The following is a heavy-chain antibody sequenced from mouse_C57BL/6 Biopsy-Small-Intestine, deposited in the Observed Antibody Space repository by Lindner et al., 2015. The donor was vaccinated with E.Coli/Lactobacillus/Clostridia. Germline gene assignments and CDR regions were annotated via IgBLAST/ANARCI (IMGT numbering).Heavy chain of an antibody. V-gene: IGHV1-54*01. D-gene: IGHD2-2*01. CDR3: ARSGVTTGYYFDY. CDR1: GYAFTTYL. Sequence: VQLQESGAELVRPGTSVKVSCKTSGYAFTTYLIEWVKQRPGQGLEWIGVINPGSGGTNYNEKFKGKATLTADKSSSTAYMQLSSLTSEDSAIYYCARSGVTTGYYFDYWGQGTTLTVSS. J-gene: IGHJ2*01. CDR2: INPGSGGT.